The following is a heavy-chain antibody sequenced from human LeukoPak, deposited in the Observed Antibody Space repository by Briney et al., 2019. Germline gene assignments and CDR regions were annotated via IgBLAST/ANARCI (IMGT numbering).Heavy chain of an antibody. Sequence: GGSLRLSCAASGFTVSSNYMSWVRQAPGKGLEWVSVIYSGGSTYYADSVKGRFTISRDNSKNTLYLQMDSLRAEDTAVYYCAREQWLLGGSYYFDYWGQGTLVTVSS. CDR1: GFTVSSNY. D-gene: IGHD3-22*01. CDR2: IYSGGST. CDR3: AREQWLLGGSYYFDY. V-gene: IGHV3-53*01. J-gene: IGHJ4*02.